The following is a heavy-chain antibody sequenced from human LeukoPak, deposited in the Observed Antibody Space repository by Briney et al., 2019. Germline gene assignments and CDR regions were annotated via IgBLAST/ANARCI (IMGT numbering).Heavy chain of an antibody. V-gene: IGHV3-23*01. D-gene: IGHD5-12*01. CDR1: GFTFSSYA. CDR3: AKTSGYDRKVDYYYYGMDV. Sequence: GGSLRLSCAASGFTFSSYAMSWVRRAPGKGLEWVSAISGSGGSTYYAASVKGRFTISRDNSKNTLYLQMNSLRAEDTAVYYCAKTSGYDRKVDYYYYGMDVWGQGTTVTVSS. J-gene: IGHJ6*02. CDR2: ISGSGGST.